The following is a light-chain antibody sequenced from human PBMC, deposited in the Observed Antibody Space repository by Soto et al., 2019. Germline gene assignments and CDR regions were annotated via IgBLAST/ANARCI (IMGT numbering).Light chain of an antibody. CDR2: AAS. CDR1: QDIGND. V-gene: IGKV1-17*01. Sequence: DIQMTQSPSSLSASVGDRVTITCRTSQDIGNDLDWYQQKPGKAPKCLIYAASSLQSGVPSRFSGSGSGTEFTLTISGLQSEDFATYRYSWTFGQGTKVEIK. CDR3: SWT. J-gene: IGKJ1*01.